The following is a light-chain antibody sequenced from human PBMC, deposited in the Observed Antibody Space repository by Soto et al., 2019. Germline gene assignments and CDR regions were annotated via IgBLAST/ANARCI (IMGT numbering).Light chain of an antibody. CDR2: GVS. Sequence: DIQMTQSPSSLSASVGDRVTITCRASQSISSYLNWYQQKPGKAPKLLISGVSNRATGTPDRFSGSGSGTDFPLTISSLEPEDFAVFYCHQYGISPPTFGPGTKVEI. CDR1: QSISSY. V-gene: IGKV1-39*01. CDR3: HQYGISPPT. J-gene: IGKJ1*01.